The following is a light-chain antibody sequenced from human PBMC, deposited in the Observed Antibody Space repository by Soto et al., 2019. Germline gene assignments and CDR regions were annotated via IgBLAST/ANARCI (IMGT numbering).Light chain of an antibody. V-gene: IGKV3D-15*01. J-gene: IGKJ1*01. Sequence: EIVMTQSPATLSLSAGERATLSCEASQSVSANLAWYQQKPGQAPRLLIYDASTRATGVPARISGRGSGTEFNLAISSLQSEDSAVYYCQQYNNWPRTLGQGTKVEIK. CDR3: QQYNNWPRT. CDR1: QSVSAN. CDR2: DAS.